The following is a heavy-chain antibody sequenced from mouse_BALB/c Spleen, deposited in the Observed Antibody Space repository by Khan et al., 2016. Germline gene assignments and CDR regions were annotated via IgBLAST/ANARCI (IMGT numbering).Heavy chain of an antibody. CDR3: ARVSKAFDY. J-gene: IGHJ2*01. CDR1: GHPFTTYW. V-gene: IGHV1-52*01. Sequence: QVQLQQPGAELVRPGASVKLSCKASGHPFTTYWMNWFKQRPEQGLEWIGRIDPYDSETHYDQKFKDKAILTVDKSSSTAFMQLSSLTSEDSAVYYCARVSKAFDYWGQGTTLTVSS. CDR2: IDPYDSET.